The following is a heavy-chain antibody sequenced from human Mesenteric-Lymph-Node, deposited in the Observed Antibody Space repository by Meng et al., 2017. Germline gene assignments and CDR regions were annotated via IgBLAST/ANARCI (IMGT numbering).Heavy chain of an antibody. CDR2: IYHSGST. D-gene: IGHD6-13*01. CDR1: GGHISSSDW. Sequence: QLGGGGPRVVDPSGTLSPNCSVFGGHISSSDWWSWVRQPPGKGLEWIGEIYHSGSTNYNPSLKSRVTISVDKSKNQFSLKLSSVTAADTAVYYCLKIAAAGTVDYWGQGTLVTVSS. J-gene: IGHJ4*02. V-gene: IGHV4-4*02. CDR3: LKIAAAGTVDY.